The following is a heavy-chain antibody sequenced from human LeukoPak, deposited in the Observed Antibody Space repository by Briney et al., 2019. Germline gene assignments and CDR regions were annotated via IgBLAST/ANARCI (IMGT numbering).Heavy chain of an antibody. CDR3: ARERVETAMDWGDYYYMDV. J-gene: IGHJ6*03. CDR1: GFTVSSNY. V-gene: IGHV3-66*01. CDR2: IYSGGNT. Sequence: GGSLRLSCAASGFTVSSNYMTWVRQAPGKGLEWVSMIYSGGNTYSADSVKGRFTTSRDNSKNTLYLQMNSLRAEDTAVYYCARERVETAMDWGDYYYMDVWGKGTTVTVSS. D-gene: IGHD5-18*01.